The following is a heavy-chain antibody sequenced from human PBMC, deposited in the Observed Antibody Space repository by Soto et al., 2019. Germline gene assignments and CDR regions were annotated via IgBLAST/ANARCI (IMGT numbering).Heavy chain of an antibody. Sequence: SETLSLTCTVSGGSISSYYWSWIRQPPGKGLEWFGYITYSGSTNYNPSLKSRVTISLDTSKNQFSLKLSSVTAADTAVYYCARDGSGSGSYLSFDYWGRGTLVTVSS. D-gene: IGHD3-10*01. CDR1: GGSISSYY. CDR2: ITYSGST. J-gene: IGHJ4*02. CDR3: ARDGSGSGSYLSFDY. V-gene: IGHV4-59*01.